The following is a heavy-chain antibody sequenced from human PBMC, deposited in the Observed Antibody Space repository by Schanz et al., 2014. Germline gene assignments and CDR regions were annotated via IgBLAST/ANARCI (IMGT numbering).Heavy chain of an antibody. J-gene: IGHJ4*02. Sequence: QVQLVQSGAEVKEPGASVKLSCKSSGYTFTDYYMQWVRQAPGQGLEWLGTIFLNDGGTHSAEKFQGRIIMTRDTSTSTVYLDLSSLRSEDTAVYYCARERPRKGDFDYWGQGTQVTVSS. D-gene: IGHD1-26*01. CDR2: IFLNDGGT. CDR1: GYTFTDYY. CDR3: ARERPRKGDFDY. V-gene: IGHV1-46*01.